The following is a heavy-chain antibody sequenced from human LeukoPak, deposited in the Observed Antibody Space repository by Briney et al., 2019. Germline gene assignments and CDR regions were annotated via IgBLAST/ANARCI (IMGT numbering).Heavy chain of an antibody. V-gene: IGHV3-11*06. J-gene: IGHJ5*02. D-gene: IGHD5/OR15-5a*01. CDR3: ARDLRSGNWFDP. Sequence: GGSLRLSCAAPGFTFSDYYMSWIRQAPGKGLEWVSYISSSSSYTNYADSVKGRFTISRDNAKNSLYLQMNSLRAEDTAVYYCARDLRSGNWFDPWGQGTLVTVSS. CDR2: ISSSSSYT. CDR1: GFTFSDYY.